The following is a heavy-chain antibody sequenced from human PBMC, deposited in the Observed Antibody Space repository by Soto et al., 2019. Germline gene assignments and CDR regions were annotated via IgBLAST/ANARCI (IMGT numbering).Heavy chain of an antibody. V-gene: IGHV3-53*01. J-gene: IGHJ4*02. Sequence: GGSLRLSCAASGFTFSSIYMSWVRQAPGKGPEWVSVIYSGGTTSYADSVKGRFTISRDNAKNTLYLQMNSLRADDTALYFCAKSRVFIGAIVTLLDSWGQGTQVTVSS. D-gene: IGHD3-16*02. CDR1: GFTFSSIY. CDR3: AKSRVFIGAIVTLLDS. CDR2: IYSGGTT.